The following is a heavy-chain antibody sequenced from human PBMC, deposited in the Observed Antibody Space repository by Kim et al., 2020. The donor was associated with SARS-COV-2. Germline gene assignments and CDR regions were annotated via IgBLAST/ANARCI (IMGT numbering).Heavy chain of an antibody. CDR2: ISWNSGSI. J-gene: IGHJ3*02. Sequence: GGSLRLSCAASGFTFDDYAMHWVRQAPGKGLEWVSGISWNSGSIGYADSVKGRFTISRDNAKNSLYLQMNSLRAEDTALYYCAKDKARGYGHDAFDIWGQGTMVTVSS. CDR3: AKDKARGYGHDAFDI. CDR1: GFTFDDYA. D-gene: IGHD5-12*01. V-gene: IGHV3-9*01.